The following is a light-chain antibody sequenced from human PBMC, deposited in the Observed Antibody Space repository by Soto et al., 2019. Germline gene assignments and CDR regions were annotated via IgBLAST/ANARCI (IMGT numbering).Light chain of an antibody. Sequence: DIQMTQSPSTLSASVGGTVTLTCRASQGLKFLAWYQQKTGKATRLLIYEEKNLHSGVKPRFSAILSGTDCTLTLRCLQPEEVATYVCQPANSFQITFAKRRRLEVK. CDR1: QGLKF. CDR3: QPANSFQIT. V-gene: IGKV1-12*01. CDR2: EEK. J-gene: IGKJ5*01.